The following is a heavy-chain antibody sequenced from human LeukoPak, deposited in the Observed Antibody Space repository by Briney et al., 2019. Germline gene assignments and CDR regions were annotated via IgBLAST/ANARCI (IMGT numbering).Heavy chain of an antibody. CDR2: IIPIFGTA. CDR1: GGTFSSYA. D-gene: IGHD3-22*01. CDR3: ARTRQNYYDSSGYYSWLDY. Sequence: ASVKVSCKASGGTFSSYAIRWVRQAPGQGLEWMGGIIPIFGTANYAQKFQGRVTITADESTSTAYMELSSLRSEDTAVYYCARTRQNYYDSSGYYSWLDYWGQGTLVTVSS. V-gene: IGHV1-69*13. J-gene: IGHJ4*02.